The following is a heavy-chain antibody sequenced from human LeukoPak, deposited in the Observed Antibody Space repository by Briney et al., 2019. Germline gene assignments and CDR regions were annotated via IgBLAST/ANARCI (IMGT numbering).Heavy chain of an antibody. D-gene: IGHD2-15*01. CDR2: IIPIFGTA. Sequence: ASVTVSFKASGGTFSSYAISWVRQAPGQGLEWMGGIIPIFGTANYAQKFQGRVTITTDESTSTAYMELSSLRSEDTAVYYCARWSYCSGGSCYRQRGSAFDIWGQGTMVTVSS. J-gene: IGHJ3*02. CDR1: GGTFSSYA. CDR3: ARWSYCSGGSCYRQRGSAFDI. V-gene: IGHV1-69*05.